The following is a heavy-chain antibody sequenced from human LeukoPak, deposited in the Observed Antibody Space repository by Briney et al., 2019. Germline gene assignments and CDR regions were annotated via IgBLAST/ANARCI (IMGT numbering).Heavy chain of an antibody. D-gene: IGHD3-3*01. V-gene: IGHV4-61*10. CDR2: IYYSGST. J-gene: IGHJ4*02. Sequence: PSETLSLTCTVSGGSISSGSYYWSWIRQPAGKGLEWIGYIYYSGSTYYNPSLKSRVTISVDTSKNQFSLKLSSVTAADTAVYYCARVAYYDFWSGYYYYFDYWGQGTLVTVSS. CDR1: GGSISSGSYY. CDR3: ARVAYYDFWSGYYYYFDY.